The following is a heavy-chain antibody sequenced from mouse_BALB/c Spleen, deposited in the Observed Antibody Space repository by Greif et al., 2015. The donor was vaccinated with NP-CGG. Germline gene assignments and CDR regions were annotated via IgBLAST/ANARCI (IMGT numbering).Heavy chain of an antibody. V-gene: IGHV1-82*01. CDR2: IYPGDGDT. J-gene: IGHJ4*01. D-gene: IGHD2-14*01. Sequence: VQLQQSGPELVKPGASVKISCKASGYAFSSSWMNWVKQRPGQGLEWIGRIYPGDGDTNCNGKFKGKATLTADKSSSTAYMQLSSLTSVDSAVYFCARYYRYDVNYAMDYWGQGTSVTVSS. CDR1: GYAFSSSW. CDR3: ARYYRYDVNYAMDY.